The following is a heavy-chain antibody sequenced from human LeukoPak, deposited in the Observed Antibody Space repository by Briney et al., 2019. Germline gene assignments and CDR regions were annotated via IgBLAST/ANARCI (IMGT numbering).Heavy chain of an antibody. CDR3: ARVSNSWYFDL. CDR2: INPSGGST. CDR1: GYTFTSYY. V-gene: IGHV1-46*01. D-gene: IGHD3-16*01. J-gene: IGHJ2*01. Sequence: GASVKVSCKASGYTFTSYYMHWVRQAPGQGLEWMGIINPSGGSTSYAQKFQGRVTMTRDMSTSTVYMELSSLRSEDTAVYYCARVSNSWYFDLWGRGTLVTVSS.